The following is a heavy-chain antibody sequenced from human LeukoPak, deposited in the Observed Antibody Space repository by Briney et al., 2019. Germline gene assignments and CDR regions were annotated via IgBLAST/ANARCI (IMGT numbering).Heavy chain of an antibody. CDR2: IYSGGST. J-gene: IGHJ6*03. V-gene: IGHV3-53*01. D-gene: IGHD6-6*01. CDR1: GFTVSSNY. Sequence: GGSLRLSCAASGFTVSSNYMSWVRQAPGKGLEWVSVIYSGGSTYYADSVKGRFTISRDNSKNTLYLQMNSLRAEDTAVYYCARGGHYSSSFSHYYYHMDVWGKGTTVTVSS. CDR3: ARGGHYSSSFSHYYYHMDV.